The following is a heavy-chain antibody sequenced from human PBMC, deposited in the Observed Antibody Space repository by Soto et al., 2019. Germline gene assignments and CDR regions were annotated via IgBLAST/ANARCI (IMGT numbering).Heavy chain of an antibody. Sequence: EVQLLESGGGLVQPGESLRLSCAASGFIFSSYAMSWVRQAPGKGLEWVSVISGSDDSTYYADSVKGRFTISRDNSKDTLDLQMNSLRAEDTAVYYCAKRISTSTFDYWGQGTLVTVST. D-gene: IGHD6-6*01. J-gene: IGHJ4*02. CDR3: AKRISTSTFDY. CDR2: ISGSDDST. CDR1: GFIFSSYA. V-gene: IGHV3-23*01.